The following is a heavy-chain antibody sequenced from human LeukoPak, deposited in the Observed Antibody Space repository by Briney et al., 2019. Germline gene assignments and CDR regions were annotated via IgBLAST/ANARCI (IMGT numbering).Heavy chain of an antibody. V-gene: IGHV3-20*04. J-gene: IGHJ4*02. CDR1: GFTFDDYG. Sequence: GGSLRLSCAASGFTFDDYGMSWVRQAPGKGLEWVSGINWNGGGTGYADSVKGRFTISRDNAKNSLYLQMNSLRAEDTALYYCAKDKESHDFWSGYFFDYWGQGTLVTVSS. CDR2: INWNGGGT. CDR3: AKDKESHDFWSGYFFDY. D-gene: IGHD3-3*01.